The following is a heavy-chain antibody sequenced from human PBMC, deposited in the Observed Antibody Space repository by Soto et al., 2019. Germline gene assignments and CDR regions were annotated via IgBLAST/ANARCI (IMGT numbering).Heavy chain of an antibody. CDR2: IYYSGST. D-gene: IGHD2-2*02. J-gene: IGHJ4*02. Sequence: PSETLSLTCTVSGGSISSYYWSWIRQPPGKGLEWIGYIYYSGSTNYNPSLKSRVTISVDTSKNQFSLKLSSVTAADTAVYYCARGRGYCSSTSCHTYYFDYWGQGPLVTVSS. V-gene: IGHV4-59*01. CDR1: GGSISSYY. CDR3: ARGRGYCSSTSCHTYYFDY.